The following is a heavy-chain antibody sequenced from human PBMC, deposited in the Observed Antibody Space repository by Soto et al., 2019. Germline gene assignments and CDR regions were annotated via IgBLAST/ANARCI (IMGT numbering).Heavy chain of an antibody. V-gene: IGHV4-34*09. CDR2: IYVTGAV. CDR1: GGSFSGYY. J-gene: IGHJ6*02. Sequence: SETLSLTCAVYGGSFSGYYWSLIRQVPGKGLECICHIYVTGAVDYNPSIRDRITISQDTSERQFSLNLRLVTAADTAVYYCARGNVGYCMDVWGQGTTVTVSS. CDR3: ARGNVGYCMDV.